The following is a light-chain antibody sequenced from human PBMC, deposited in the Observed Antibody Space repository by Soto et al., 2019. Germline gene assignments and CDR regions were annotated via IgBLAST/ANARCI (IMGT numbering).Light chain of an antibody. CDR1: QDVGKW. J-gene: IGKJ5*01. CDR3: QQANSFPIT. Sequence: DIQMTQSPPSVSASVGDRVTITCRASQDVGKWLAWYQHKPGKAPTLLIHGESSLQSGVPPRYSGSGYGTDFTLTISSLQPEDFATYYCQQANSFPITFGQGTRLEIK. CDR2: GES. V-gene: IGKV1-12*01.